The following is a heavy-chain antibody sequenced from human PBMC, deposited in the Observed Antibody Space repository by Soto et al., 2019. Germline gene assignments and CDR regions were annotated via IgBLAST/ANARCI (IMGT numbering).Heavy chain of an antibody. Sequence: ASETLSLTCAVYGGSFSGYYWSWIRQPPGKGLEWIGEINHSGSTNYNPSLKSRVTISVDTSKNQFSLKLSSVTAADAAVYYCARLALERGYSYGSDLDYWGQGTLVTVSS. V-gene: IGHV4-34*01. D-gene: IGHD5-18*01. CDR1: GGSFSGYY. CDR2: INHSGST. J-gene: IGHJ4*02. CDR3: ARLALERGYSYGSDLDY.